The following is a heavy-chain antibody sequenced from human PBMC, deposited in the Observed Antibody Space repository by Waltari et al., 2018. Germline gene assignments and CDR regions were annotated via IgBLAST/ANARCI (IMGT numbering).Heavy chain of an antibody. CDR2: VRRSGRT. V-gene: IGHV4-4*02. CDR1: GDSMSDTDV. J-gene: IGHJ4*02. CDR3: ARDRGRGLYLDS. D-gene: IGHD2-15*01. Sequence: RESGPGLVQPWGTLSLTYGLPGDSMSDTDVWNWVRQSPGKGLEWRGQVRRSGRTNYSPSFASLVAVSVDSSKNEFSLRLTFATAADTAVYYCARDRGRGLYLDSWGPGTLVTV.